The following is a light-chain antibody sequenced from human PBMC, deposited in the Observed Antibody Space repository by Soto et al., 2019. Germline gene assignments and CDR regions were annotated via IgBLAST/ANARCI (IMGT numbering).Light chain of an antibody. CDR2: DVS. CDR1: SSDFGGYNY. V-gene: IGLV2-14*01. J-gene: IGLJ1*01. Sequence: QSVLTQPASVSGSPGQSITISCTGTSSDFGGYNYVSWYQQHPGKATKLMIYDVSNRPSGVSNRFSGSNSGNTASLTIFGFQAEDEADYYCSSYTSSSTPYVFGTGTKVTVL. CDR3: SSYTSSSTPYV.